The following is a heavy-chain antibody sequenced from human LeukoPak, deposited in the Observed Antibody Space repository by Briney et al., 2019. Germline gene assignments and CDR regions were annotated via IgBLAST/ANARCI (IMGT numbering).Heavy chain of an antibody. CDR1: GYTFTSNG. CDR2: ISTNNGDT. J-gene: IGHJ4*02. CDR3: ARGQRPAVTGGFEY. V-gene: IGHV1-18*01. D-gene: IGHD4-23*01. Sequence: ASVKVSCKASGYTFTSNGISWVRQAPGQGLEWMGWISTNNGDTKYGKKFQGRVIMTTDTSTSTTYMEVRSLRSDDTAVYYCARGQRPAVTGGFEYWGQGTLVTVSS.